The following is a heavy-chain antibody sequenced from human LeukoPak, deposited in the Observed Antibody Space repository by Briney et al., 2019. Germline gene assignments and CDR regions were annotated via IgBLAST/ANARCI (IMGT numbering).Heavy chain of an antibody. CDR2: MSPNSGNT. CDR3: ARVPGYYYDSSGSPFDAFDI. CDR1: GYTFTSYD. D-gene: IGHD3-22*01. V-gene: IGHV1-8*01. J-gene: IGHJ3*02. Sequence: ASVKVSCKASGYTFTSYDINWVRQATGQGLEWMGWMSPNSGNTGYAQKFQGRVTMTRNTSISTAYMELSSLRSEDTAVYYCARVPGYYYDSSGSPFDAFDIWGQGTMVTVSS.